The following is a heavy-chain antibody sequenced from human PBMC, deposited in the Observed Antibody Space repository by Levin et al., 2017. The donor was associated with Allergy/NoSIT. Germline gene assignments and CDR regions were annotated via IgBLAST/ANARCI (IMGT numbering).Heavy chain of an antibody. D-gene: IGHD6-13*01. CDR1: GFTFSSYA. CDR3: ARVPSTAGTLDDY. J-gene: IGHJ4*02. Sequence: GGSLRLSCAASGFTFSSYAMHWVRQAPGKGLEWVAVISYDGSNKYYADSVKGRFTISRDNSKNTLYLQMNSLRAEDTAVYYCARVPSTAGTLDDYWGQGTLVTVSS. V-gene: IGHV3-30-3*01. CDR2: ISYDGSNK.